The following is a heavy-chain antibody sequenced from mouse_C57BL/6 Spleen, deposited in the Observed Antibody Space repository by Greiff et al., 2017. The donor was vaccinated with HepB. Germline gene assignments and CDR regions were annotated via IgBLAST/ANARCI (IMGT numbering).Heavy chain of an antibody. Sequence: QVQLQQSGPELVKPGASVKISCKASGYAFSSSWMNWVKQRPGKGLEWIGRIYPGDGDTNYNGKCKGKATLTADKSSSTAYMQLSSLTSEDSAVDFCARGTGRDAMDYWGQGTTFTVSS. CDR2: IYPGDGDT. J-gene: IGHJ4*01. V-gene: IGHV1-82*01. D-gene: IGHD2-14*01. CDR1: GYAFSSSW. CDR3: ARGTGRDAMDY.